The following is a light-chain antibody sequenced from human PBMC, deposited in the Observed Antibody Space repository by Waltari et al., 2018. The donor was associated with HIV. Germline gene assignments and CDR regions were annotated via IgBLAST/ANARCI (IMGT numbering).Light chain of an antibody. Sequence: QSALTQPRSVSGSPGQSVTISCTGTSSDVGGSNYVSWYQPHPGKAPKLMLYDVRKRPSGVPDRFSGSKSGNTASLTISGLQAEDEADYYCCSYAGSYSWVFGGGTKLTVL. V-gene: IGLV2-11*01. CDR2: DVR. J-gene: IGLJ3*02. CDR3: CSYAGSYSWV. CDR1: SSDVGGSNY.